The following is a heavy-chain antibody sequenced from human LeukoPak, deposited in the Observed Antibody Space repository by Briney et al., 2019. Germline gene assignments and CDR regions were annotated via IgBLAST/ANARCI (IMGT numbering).Heavy chain of an antibody. CDR2: IYHSGST. CDR3: ARGGYDSGSAAYY. J-gene: IGHJ4*02. V-gene: IGHV4-4*02. D-gene: IGHD3-10*01. Sequence: SETLSLTCAVSGGSISSSNWRSWVRQPPGKGLEWIGEIYHSGSTNYNPSLKSRVTISVDKSKNQFSLKLSSVTAADTAVYYCARGGYDSGSAAYYWGQGTLVTVSS. CDR1: GGSISSSNW.